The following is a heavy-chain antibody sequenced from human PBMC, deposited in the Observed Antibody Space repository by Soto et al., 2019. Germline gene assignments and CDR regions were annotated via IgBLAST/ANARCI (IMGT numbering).Heavy chain of an antibody. V-gene: IGHV3-23*01. CDR1: GFTFSSYA. D-gene: IGHD6-13*01. CDR2: ISGSGGST. CDR3: AKDGQEQRLVPAEYFQN. J-gene: IGHJ1*01. Sequence: VQLFESGGGLVQPGGSLRLSCAASGFTFSSYAMSCVRQAPGKGLEWVSAISGSGGSTYYADSVKGRFTISRDNSTNTLYLQMNSLRAEDTAVYYCAKDGQEQRLVPAEYFQNWGQGTLVTVSS.